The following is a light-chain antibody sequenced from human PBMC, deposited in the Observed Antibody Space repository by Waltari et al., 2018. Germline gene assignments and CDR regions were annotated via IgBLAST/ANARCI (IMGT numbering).Light chain of an antibody. CDR2: DAS. CDR3: QQRRNWPLT. Sequence: EIVLTQSPATLSLSPGQRATLSCRACHSVSWYLAWYQQRPGQAPGLLIYDASNRATGIPARFSGSGSETDFTLTISSLEPEDSAVYYCQQRRNWPLTFGGGTKVEIK. V-gene: IGKV3-11*01. CDR1: HSVSWY. J-gene: IGKJ4*01.